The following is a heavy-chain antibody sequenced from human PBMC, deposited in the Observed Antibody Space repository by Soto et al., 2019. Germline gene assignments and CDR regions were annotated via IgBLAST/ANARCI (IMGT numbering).Heavy chain of an antibody. CDR1: GGSISSSNW. V-gene: IGHV4-4*02. J-gene: IGHJ4*02. CDR3: ARVGVYYYDSSGYTPFDY. D-gene: IGHD3-22*01. CDR2: IYHSGST. Sequence: SETLSLTCAVSGGSISSSNWWSWVRQPPGKGLEWIGEIYHSGSTNYNPSLKSRVTISVDKSKNQFSLKLSSVTAADTAVYYCARVGVYYYDSSGYTPFDYWGQGTLVTVSS.